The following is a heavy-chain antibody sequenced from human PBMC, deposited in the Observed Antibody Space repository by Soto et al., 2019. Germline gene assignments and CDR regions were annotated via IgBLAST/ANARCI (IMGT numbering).Heavy chain of an antibody. CDR1: GFTFSSYA. CDR3: AKDRNSLVSPMMDV. CDR2: ISGSGGST. D-gene: IGHD3-22*01. V-gene: IGHV3-23*01. Sequence: GGSLRLSCAASGFTFSSYAMSWVRQAPGKGLEWVSAISGSGGSTYYADSVKGRFTISRDNSKNTLYLQMNSLRAEDTAVYYCAKDRNSLVSPMMDVWGKGTTDTVYS. J-gene: IGHJ6*04.